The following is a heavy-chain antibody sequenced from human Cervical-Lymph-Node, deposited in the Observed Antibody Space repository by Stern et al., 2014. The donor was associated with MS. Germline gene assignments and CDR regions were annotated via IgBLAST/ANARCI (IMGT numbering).Heavy chain of an antibody. J-gene: IGHJ5*02. Sequence: QVQLVESGGGVVQPERSLRLSCAASGFTFSTFSMHWLRQAPGKGLEWVALLSYDGNNEYYGDSVKGRFTISRDNSKNTLYLQMNSLRTEDTAVYYCARDGLHYDSDGNWFDPWGQGTLVTVSS. CDR2: LSYDGNNE. CDR1: GFTFSTFS. D-gene: IGHD4-11*01. V-gene: IGHV3-30*01. CDR3: ARDGLHYDSDGNWFDP.